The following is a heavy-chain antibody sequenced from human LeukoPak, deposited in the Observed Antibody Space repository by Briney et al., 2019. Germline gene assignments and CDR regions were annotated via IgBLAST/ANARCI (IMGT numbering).Heavy chain of an antibody. Sequence: PSETLSLTCTVSGGSISSSSYYWGWIRQPPGKGLEWIGSIYYSGSTYYNPSLKSRVTISVDTSKNQFSLKLSSVTAADTAVYYCARVGGLYYYYYYMDVWGKGTTVTVSS. V-gene: IGHV4-39*07. J-gene: IGHJ6*03. D-gene: IGHD2-15*01. CDR2: IYYSGST. CDR3: ARVGGLYYYYYYMDV. CDR1: GGSISSSSYY.